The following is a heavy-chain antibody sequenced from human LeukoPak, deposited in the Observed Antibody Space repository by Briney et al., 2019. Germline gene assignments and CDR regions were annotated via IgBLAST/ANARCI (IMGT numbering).Heavy chain of an antibody. J-gene: IGHJ4*02. CDR1: GFTFTSSA. Sequence: SLKVSCKASGFTFTSSAMQWVRQARGQRLEWIGGIAVGSGNTNYAQKFQERVTITRDTSTSTAYMELSSLRSEDTAVYYCAALPYYYGSGSYYVDYWGQGTLVTVSS. V-gene: IGHV1-58*02. CDR3: AALPYYYGSGSYYVDY. D-gene: IGHD3-10*01. CDR2: IAVGSGNT.